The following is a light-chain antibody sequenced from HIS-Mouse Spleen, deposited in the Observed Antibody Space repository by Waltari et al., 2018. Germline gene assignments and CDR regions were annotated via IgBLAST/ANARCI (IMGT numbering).Light chain of an antibody. CDR3: QQRSNWPRLT. V-gene: IGKV3-11*01. Sequence: EIVLTQSPATLSLSPGERATLSCRASQSVSSYLAWYQQEPGQAPRLLIYDASNMATGIPARFSGSGSGTDFTLTISSLEPEDFAVYYCQQRSNWPRLTFGGGTKVEIK. CDR1: QSVSSY. J-gene: IGKJ4*01. CDR2: DAS.